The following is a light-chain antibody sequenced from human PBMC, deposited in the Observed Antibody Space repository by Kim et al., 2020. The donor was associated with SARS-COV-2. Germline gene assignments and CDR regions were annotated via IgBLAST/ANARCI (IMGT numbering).Light chain of an antibody. V-gene: IGKV3-15*01. CDR1: QIVRSN. Sequence: FLSPGDGAIHCGMAMQIVRSNVAWYQQKPGQAPRLFIYGASTRATGIPARFSGSWSGTEFTCTISSLQSEDFAVYYCQQYSKWHTFGQGTRLEIK. CDR2: GAS. J-gene: IGKJ5*01. CDR3: QQYSKWHT.